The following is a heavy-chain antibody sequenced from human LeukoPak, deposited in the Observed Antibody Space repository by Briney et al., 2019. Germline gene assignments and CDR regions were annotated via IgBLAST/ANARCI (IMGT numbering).Heavy chain of an antibody. V-gene: IGHV3-21*06. D-gene: IGHD2-2*01. J-gene: IGHJ4*02. Sequence: GGSLRLSCAASGFAFGSYNMKWVRQAPGKGLGWVSFIDTSSSYMYYADSVKGRFTISRDNSKNSLYLQMDSLRVEDAAVYYCARAGYCSSTSCDGGIDYWGQGTLVTVSS. CDR1: GFAFGSYN. CDR2: IDTSSSYM. CDR3: ARAGYCSSTSCDGGIDY.